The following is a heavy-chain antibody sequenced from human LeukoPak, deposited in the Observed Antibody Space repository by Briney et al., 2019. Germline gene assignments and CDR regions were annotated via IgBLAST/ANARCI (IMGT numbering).Heavy chain of an antibody. CDR2: IYYSGST. D-gene: IGHD3-22*01. CDR1: GGSISSYY. CDR3: ALSYDSSGYYY. J-gene: IGHJ4*02. Sequence: SETLSLTCTVSGGSISSYYWSWIRQPPGKGLEWIGYIYYSGSTNYNPSLKSRVTISVDTSKNQFSLKLSSVTAADTAVYYCALSYDSSGYYYWGQGTLVTVSS. V-gene: IGHV4-59*08.